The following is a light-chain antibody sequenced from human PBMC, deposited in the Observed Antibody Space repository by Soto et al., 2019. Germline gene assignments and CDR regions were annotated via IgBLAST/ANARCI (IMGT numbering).Light chain of an antibody. V-gene: IGKV3-20*01. CDR1: QSVYSSY. J-gene: IGKJ1*01. Sequence: EIVLTQSPGTLSLSPGERATLSCRASQSVYSSYFAWYQQKPGQAPRLLIYGASSRATGIPDRFSGSGSGTDFTLTISRLEPEDFAVYYCQQYGSSQSFGQGTKVEI. CDR3: QQYGSSQS. CDR2: GAS.